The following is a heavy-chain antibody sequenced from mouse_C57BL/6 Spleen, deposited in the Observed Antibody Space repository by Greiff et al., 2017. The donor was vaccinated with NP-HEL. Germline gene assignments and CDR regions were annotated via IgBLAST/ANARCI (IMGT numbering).Heavy chain of an antibody. D-gene: IGHD3-3*01. V-gene: IGHV1-81*01. Sequence: QVQLKQSGAELARPGASVKLSCKASGYTFTSYGISWVKQRTGQGLEWIGEIYPRSGNTYYNEKFKGKATLTAGKSSSTAYMELRSLTSDDYAVYFCARAGDVDAMDYWGQGTSVTVSS. CDR1: GYTFTSYG. CDR2: IYPRSGNT. J-gene: IGHJ4*01. CDR3: ARAGDVDAMDY.